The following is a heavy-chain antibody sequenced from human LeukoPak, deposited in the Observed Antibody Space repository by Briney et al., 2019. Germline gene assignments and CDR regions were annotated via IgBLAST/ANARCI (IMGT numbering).Heavy chain of an antibody. CDR2: ISSSSSTI. CDR3: ARGLRNDILSADDLLGTPDFDY. CDR1: GFTFSSYS. V-gene: IGHV3-48*01. J-gene: IGHJ4*02. Sequence: PGGSLRLSCAASGFTFSSYSMNWVRQAPGKGLEWVSYISSSSSTIYYADSVKGRFTISRDNAKNSLYLQMNSLRAEDTAVYYCARGLRNDILSADDLLGTPDFDYWGQGTLVTVSS. D-gene: IGHD3-9*01.